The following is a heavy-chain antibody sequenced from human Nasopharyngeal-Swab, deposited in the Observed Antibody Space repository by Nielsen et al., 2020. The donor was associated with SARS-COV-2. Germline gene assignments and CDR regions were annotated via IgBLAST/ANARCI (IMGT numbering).Heavy chain of an antibody. CDR2: ISSSSSTI. J-gene: IGHJ4*02. CDR1: GFTFSSYS. Sequence: GESLKISCAASGFTFSSYSMNWVRQAPGKGLEWVSYISSSSSTIYYADSVKGRFTISRDNAKNSLYLQMDSLRAEDTAVYYCAREDKGQWLVPGSFDYWGQGTLVTFSS. D-gene: IGHD6-19*01. CDR3: AREDKGQWLVPGSFDY. V-gene: IGHV3-48*04.